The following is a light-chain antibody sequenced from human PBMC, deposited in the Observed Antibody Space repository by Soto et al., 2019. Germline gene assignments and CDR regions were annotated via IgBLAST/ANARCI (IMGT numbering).Light chain of an antibody. V-gene: IGKV3-15*01. CDR2: GAS. Sequence: EIVMTQSPATLSASPGERATLSCRASQSVSNNLAWYQQKPGQAPRLLIYGASTRATGIPVRFSGSGSGTAFTLTISSLQSEDFAVYYCQQYSNWPPWTFGQGTKVEIK. J-gene: IGKJ1*01. CDR1: QSVSNN. CDR3: QQYSNWPPWT.